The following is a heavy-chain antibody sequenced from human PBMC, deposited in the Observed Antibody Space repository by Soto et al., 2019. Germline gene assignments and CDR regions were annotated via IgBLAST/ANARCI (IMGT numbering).Heavy chain of an antibody. CDR3: AKGVEWLRGGAGYYVDV. CDR2: ISWNSGSI. V-gene: IGHV3-9*01. CDR1: GFTFDDYA. J-gene: IGHJ6*03. Sequence: GGSLRLSCAASGFTFDDYAMHWVRQAPGKGLEWVSGISWNSGSIGYADSVKGRFTISRDNAKNSLYLQMNSLRAEDTALYYCAKGVEWLRGGAGYYVDVWGKGTTVTVSS. D-gene: IGHD5-12*01.